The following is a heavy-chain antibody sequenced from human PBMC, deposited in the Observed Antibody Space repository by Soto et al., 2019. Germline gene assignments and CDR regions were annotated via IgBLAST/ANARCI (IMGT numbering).Heavy chain of an antibody. Sequence: GESLKISCKGYGYSFTTYWIGWVRQIPGKGLEWMGVIYAGDSDSRYSPSFQGQVTISVDKSISTAYLQWSSLKASDTAMYYCVRGVHLTAADAFDVQGQGPMFTVSS. J-gene: IGHJ3*01. CDR2: IYAGDSDS. V-gene: IGHV5-51*01. CDR3: VRGVHLTAADAFDV. D-gene: IGHD1-1*01. CDR1: GYSFTTYW.